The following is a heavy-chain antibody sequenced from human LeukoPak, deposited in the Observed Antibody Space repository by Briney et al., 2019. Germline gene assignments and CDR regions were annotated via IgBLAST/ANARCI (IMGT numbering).Heavy chain of an antibody. CDR3: ARTGTTTYNWFDP. CDR2: INHSGSI. V-gene: IGHV4-34*01. Sequence: SSETLSLTCAVYGGSFSGYYWSWIRQPPGKGLEWIGEINHSGSINYNPSLKSRVTISVDTSKNQFSLKLSSVTAADTAVYYCARTGTTTYNWFDPWGQGTLVTVSS. CDR1: GGSFSGYY. D-gene: IGHD4-11*01. J-gene: IGHJ5*02.